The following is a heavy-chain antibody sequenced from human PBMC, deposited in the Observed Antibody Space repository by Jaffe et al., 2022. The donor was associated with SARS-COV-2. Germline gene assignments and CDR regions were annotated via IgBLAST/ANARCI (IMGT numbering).Heavy chain of an antibody. CDR3: ATAYCGGDCYSALGWFDP. CDR1: GFTVGTYE. Sequence: EVQLVASGGGLVQPGGSLRLSCKASGFTVGTYEVNWVRQAPGKGLEWVAYISSGGFSTYYADSVKGRFTVTRDNAEDSLFLQMDSLRGEDTGFYYCATAYCGGDCYSALGWFDPWGQGTLVTVSS. CDR2: ISSGGFST. V-gene: IGHV3-48*03. D-gene: IGHD2-21*02. J-gene: IGHJ5*02.